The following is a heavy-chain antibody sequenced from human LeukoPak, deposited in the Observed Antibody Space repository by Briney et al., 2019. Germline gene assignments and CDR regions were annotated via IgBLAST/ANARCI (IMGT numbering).Heavy chain of an antibody. V-gene: IGHV4-31*03. CDR1: GDSISSGGYY. Sequence: SETLSLTCTVSGDSISSGGYYWSWIRQHPGKGLEWIGYIYYSGSTYYNPSLKSRVTISVDTSKNQFSLKLSSVTAADTAVYFCARYESGYNYFDYWGQGTLVTVSS. D-gene: IGHD5-24*01. CDR2: IYYSGST. J-gene: IGHJ4*02. CDR3: ARYESGYNYFDY.